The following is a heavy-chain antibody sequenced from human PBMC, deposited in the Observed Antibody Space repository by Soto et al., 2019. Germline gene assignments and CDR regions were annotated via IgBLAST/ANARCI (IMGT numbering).Heavy chain of an antibody. CDR2: IIPIFGTA. CDR3: ARDPRITIFGVARGSAGGYGMDV. D-gene: IGHD3-3*01. V-gene: IGHV1-69*01. CDR1: GGTFSSYA. J-gene: IGHJ6*02. Sequence: QVQLVQSGAEVKKPGSSVKVSCKASGGTFSSYAISWVRQAPGQGLEWMGGIIPIFGTANYAQKFQGRVTITADESTSTAYMELSSLRSEDTAVYYCARDPRITIFGVARGSAGGYGMDVWGQGTTVTVSS.